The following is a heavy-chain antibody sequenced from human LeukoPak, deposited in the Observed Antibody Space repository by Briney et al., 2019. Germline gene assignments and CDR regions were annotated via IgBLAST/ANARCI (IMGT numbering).Heavy chain of an antibody. D-gene: IGHD3-10*01. CDR2: ISSSSSSYI. Sequence: GGSLRLSCAASGFTFSSYSMNWVRQAPGKGLEWVSSISSSSSSYIYYADSVKGRFTISRDNAKNSLYLQMNSLRAEDTAVYYCARDLWFGEIGYWGQGTLVTVSS. CDR3: ARDLWFGEIGY. CDR1: GFTFSSYS. V-gene: IGHV3-21*01. J-gene: IGHJ4*02.